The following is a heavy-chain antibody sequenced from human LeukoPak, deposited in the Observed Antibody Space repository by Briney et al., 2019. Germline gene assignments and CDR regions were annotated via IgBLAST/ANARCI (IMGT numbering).Heavy chain of an antibody. Sequence: KPSETLSLTCTVSGGSISSYYWSWIRQPPGKGLEWIGYIYYSGSTNYNPSLKSRVTISVDTSKNQFSLKLSSVTAADTAVYYCAAYYYDSFDAFDIWAKGQWSPSLQ. CDR1: GGSISSYY. CDR2: IYYSGST. V-gene: IGHV4-59*08. J-gene: IGHJ3*02. CDR3: AAYYYDSFDAFDI. D-gene: IGHD3-22*01.